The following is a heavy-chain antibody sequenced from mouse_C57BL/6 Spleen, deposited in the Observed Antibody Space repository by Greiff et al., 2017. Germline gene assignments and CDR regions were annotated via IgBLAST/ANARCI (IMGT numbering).Heavy chain of an antibody. CDR3: ANYDGRGGYFDY. CDR1: GYAFSSSW. D-gene: IGHD1-1*01. J-gene: IGHJ2*01. V-gene: IGHV1-82*01. Sequence: QVQLQQSGPELVKPGASVKISCKASGYAFSSSWMNWVKQRPGKGLEWIGRIYPGDGDTNYNGKFKGKATLPADKSSSTAYMQLSSLTSEDSAVYYCANYDGRGGYFDYWGQGTTLTVSS. CDR2: IYPGDGDT.